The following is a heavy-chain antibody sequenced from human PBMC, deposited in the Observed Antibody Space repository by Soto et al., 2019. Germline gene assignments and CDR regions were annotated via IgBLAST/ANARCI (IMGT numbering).Heavy chain of an antibody. D-gene: IGHD5-18*01. J-gene: IGHJ6*03. CDR1: GGSFSGYY. CDR2: INHSGST. CDR3: ARVVSAHSYGYLPYYYMDV. V-gene: IGHV4-34*01. Sequence: SETLSLTCAVYGGSFSGYYWSWIRQPPGKGLEWIGEINHSGSTNYNPSLKSRVTISVDTSKNQFSLKLSSVTAADTAVYYCARVVSAHSYGYLPYYYMDVWGKGTTVTVSS.